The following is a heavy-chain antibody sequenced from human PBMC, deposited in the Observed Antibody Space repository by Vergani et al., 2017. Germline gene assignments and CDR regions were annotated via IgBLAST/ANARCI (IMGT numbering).Heavy chain of an antibody. CDR2: INPNSGRT. CDR1: GYTFTGYY. D-gene: IGHD6-13*01. CDR3: AREQVTRSSWPLDY. V-gene: IGHV1-2*02. J-gene: IGHJ4*02. Sequence: QVQLVQSGAEVKKPGASVKVSCKASGYTFTGYYMHWVRQAPGQGLEWMGWINPNSGRTNYAQKFQGRVTMTRDTSISTAYMELGRLRSDDTAVYYWAREQVTRSSWPLDYWGQGTLVTVSS.